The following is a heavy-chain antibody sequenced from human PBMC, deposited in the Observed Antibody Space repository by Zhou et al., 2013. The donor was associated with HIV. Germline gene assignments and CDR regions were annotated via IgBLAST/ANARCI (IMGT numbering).Heavy chain of an antibody. Sequence: EVQLVESGGGLVQPGGSLRLSCAASGFTFSSYWMSWVRQAPGKGLEWVANIKQDGSEKYYVDSVKGRFTISRDNAKNSLYLQMNSLRAEDTAVYYCARDLHSSGWYGLDYVGPGNPGPPSP. CDR3: ARDLHSSGWYGLDY. CDR2: IKQDGSEK. J-gene: IGHJ4*02. CDR1: GFTFSSYW. D-gene: IGHD6-19*01. V-gene: IGHV3-7*01.